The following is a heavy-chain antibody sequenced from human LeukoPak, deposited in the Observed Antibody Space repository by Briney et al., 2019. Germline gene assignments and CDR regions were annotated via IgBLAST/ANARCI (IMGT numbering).Heavy chain of an antibody. V-gene: IGHV3-20*04. Sequence: SGGSLRLSCAASGFTFDDYAMHWVRQAPGKGLEWVSGINWNGGSTGYADSVKGRFTISRDNAKNSLYLQMNSLRAEDTALYYCARDARGYSYGYTDYWGQGTLVTVSS. CDR2: INWNGGST. CDR1: GFTFDDYA. J-gene: IGHJ4*02. D-gene: IGHD5-18*01. CDR3: ARDARGYSYGYTDY.